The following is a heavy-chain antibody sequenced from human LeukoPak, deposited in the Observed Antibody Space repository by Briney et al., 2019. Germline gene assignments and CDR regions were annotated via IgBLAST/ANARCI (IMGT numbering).Heavy chain of an antibody. Sequence: GGSVNVTFKASGYTFTSYGISWVRQAPGQGLEWMGWISAYNGNRNYAQKLQGRVTMTTDTSTSTAYMELRSLRSDDTAVYYCARLLAGADWGQRWLATVSS. CDR1: GYTFTSYG. CDR3: ARLLAGAD. V-gene: IGHV1-18*01. J-gene: IGHJ4*02. CDR2: ISAYNGNR. D-gene: IGHD6-19*01.